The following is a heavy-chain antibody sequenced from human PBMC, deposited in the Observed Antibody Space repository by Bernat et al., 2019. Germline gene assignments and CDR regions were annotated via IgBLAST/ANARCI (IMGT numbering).Heavy chain of an antibody. D-gene: IGHD4-17*01. J-gene: IGHJ3*02. CDR1: GFTFSSYA. CDR3: ARAPDYGDFLAAFDI. V-gene: IGHV3-30-3*01. CDR2: ISYDGSNK. Sequence: QVQLVESGGGVVQPGRSLRLSCAASGFTFSSYAMHWVRQAPGKGLEWVAVISYDGSNKYYADSVKGRFTISRDNSKNTLYLQMNSLRAEDTAVYYCARAPDYGDFLAAFDIWGQGTMVTVSS.